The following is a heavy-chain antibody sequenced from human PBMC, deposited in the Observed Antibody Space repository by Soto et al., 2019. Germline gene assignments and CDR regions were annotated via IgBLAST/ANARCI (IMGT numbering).Heavy chain of an antibody. V-gene: IGHV3-23*01. J-gene: IGHJ3*02. CDR3: AKDEGPPYNSGHCDI. D-gene: IGHD6-19*01. CDR2: ISGSGGST. Sequence: QRLSCAASGFTFSSYAMSWVRQAPGKGLEWVSAISGSGGSTYYADSVKGRFTISRANSKNTLYLQMNRWRAEDTAVYYCAKDEGPPYNSGHCDIWGQGTMVTVSS. CDR1: GFTFSSYA.